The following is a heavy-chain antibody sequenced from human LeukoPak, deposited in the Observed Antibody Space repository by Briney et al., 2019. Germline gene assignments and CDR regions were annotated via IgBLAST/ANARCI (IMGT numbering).Heavy chain of an antibody. CDR2: IGTDEARA. Sequence: PGGALRLSWVASGFTLSRYAMNWVRQTPGKRLEWVALIGTDEARAHYADSVKGRFIISRDNSKTTLFLQMYSVRTEATAVYYCAKDLDSTDLYDNADWGQGTLVTVSS. V-gene: IGHV3-23*01. J-gene: IGHJ1*01. D-gene: IGHD2/OR15-2a*01. CDR1: GFTLSRYA. CDR3: AKDLDSTDLYDNAD.